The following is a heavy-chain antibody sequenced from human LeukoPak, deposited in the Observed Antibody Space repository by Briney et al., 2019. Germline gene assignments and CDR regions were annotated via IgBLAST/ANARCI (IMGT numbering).Heavy chain of an antibody. Sequence: SSETLSLTCTVSGGSISSRSYYWGWIRQPPGKGLEWIGSIYYSGSTYYNPSLKSRVTISIDTSKNQFSLKLSSVTAADTAVYYCARGFYGSGINYWGQGTLVTVSS. CDR1: GGSISSRSYY. D-gene: IGHD3-10*01. J-gene: IGHJ4*02. CDR3: ARGFYGSGINY. CDR2: IYYSGST. V-gene: IGHV4-39*01.